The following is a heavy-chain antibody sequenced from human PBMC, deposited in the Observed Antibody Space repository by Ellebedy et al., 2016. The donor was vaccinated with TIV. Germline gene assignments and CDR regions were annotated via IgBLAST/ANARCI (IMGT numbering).Heavy chain of an antibody. CDR2: ITSKTDGGTT. J-gene: IGHJ3*02. V-gene: IGHV3-15*01. Sequence: GESLKISCAASGFTVSSNYMSWVRQAPGKGLEWVGRITSKTDGGTTDYAAPVKGRFTISRDDSKNTLYLQMNSLKTEDTAVYYCTTVLHYYDSSGYSPDAFDIWGQGTMVTVSS. CDR1: GFTVSSNY. CDR3: TTVLHYYDSSGYSPDAFDI. D-gene: IGHD3-22*01.